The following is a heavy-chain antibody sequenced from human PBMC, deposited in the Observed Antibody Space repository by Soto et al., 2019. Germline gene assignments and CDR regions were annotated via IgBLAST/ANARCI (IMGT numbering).Heavy chain of an antibody. J-gene: IGHJ4*02. Sequence: PGGSLRLSCVASGFTFSTYWTHWVRQAPGKGLVWVSRINSDGGSTSYADSVKGRFTISRDNAKNTLYLQMNSLRAEDTAVYYCASSLLTPFDYWGQGTLVTVSS. D-gene: IGHD7-27*01. V-gene: IGHV3-74*01. CDR2: INSDGGST. CDR1: GFTFSTYW. CDR3: ASSLLTPFDY.